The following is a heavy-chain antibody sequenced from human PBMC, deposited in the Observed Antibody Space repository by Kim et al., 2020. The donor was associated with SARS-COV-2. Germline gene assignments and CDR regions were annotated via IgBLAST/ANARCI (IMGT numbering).Heavy chain of an antibody. Sequence: GGSLRLSCAASGFTFSSYSMNWVRQAPGKGLEWVSSISSSSSYIYYADSVKGRFTISRDNAKNSLYLQMNSLRAEDTAVYYCAREMDYYGSGSYYNPKLWTDYWGQGTLVTVSS. V-gene: IGHV3-21*01. D-gene: IGHD3-10*01. CDR3: AREMDYYGSGSYYNPKLWTDY. J-gene: IGHJ4*02. CDR1: GFTFSSYS. CDR2: ISSSSSYI.